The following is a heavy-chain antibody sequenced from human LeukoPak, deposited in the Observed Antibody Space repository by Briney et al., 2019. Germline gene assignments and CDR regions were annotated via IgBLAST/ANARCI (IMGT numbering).Heavy chain of an antibody. CDR1: GYSLSSGYY. CDR3: ARGRRSAEGNCSGGSCYSPFDY. J-gene: IGHJ4*02. D-gene: IGHD2-15*01. CDR2: IYHSGST. V-gene: IGHV4-38-2*01. Sequence: PSETLSLTCAVSGYSLSSGYYWGWIRQSPGKGLEWIGSIYHSGSTYYNPSLKSRVTISIDTSRNQFSLKLSSVTVADTAVYYCARGRRSAEGNCSGGSCYSPFDYWGQGTLVTVSS.